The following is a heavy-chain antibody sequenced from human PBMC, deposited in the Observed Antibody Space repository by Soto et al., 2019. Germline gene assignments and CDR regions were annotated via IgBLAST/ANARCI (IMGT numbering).Heavy chain of an antibody. Sequence: GGSLRLSCAASGFTFDDYAMHWVRQAPGKGLEWVSGISWNSGSIGYADSVKGRFTISRDNAKNSLYLQMNSLRAEDTALYYCAKANQAGYSSGWYAFDYWGQGTLVTVSS. CDR1: GFTFDDYA. D-gene: IGHD6-19*01. CDR3: AKANQAGYSSGWYAFDY. CDR2: ISWNSGSI. J-gene: IGHJ4*02. V-gene: IGHV3-9*01.